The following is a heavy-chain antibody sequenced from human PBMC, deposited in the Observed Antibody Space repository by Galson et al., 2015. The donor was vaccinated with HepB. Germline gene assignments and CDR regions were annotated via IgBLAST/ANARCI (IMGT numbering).Heavy chain of an antibody. J-gene: IGHJ4*02. D-gene: IGHD6-13*01. Sequence: SLRLSCAASGFTFSSYAMHWVRQAPGKGLEWVAVISYDGSNKYYADSVKGRFTISRDNSKNTLYLQMNSLRAEDTAVYYCAREGYSSSHKFDYWGQGTLVTVSS. V-gene: IGHV3-30*04. CDR1: GFTFSSYA. CDR2: ISYDGSNK. CDR3: AREGYSSSHKFDY.